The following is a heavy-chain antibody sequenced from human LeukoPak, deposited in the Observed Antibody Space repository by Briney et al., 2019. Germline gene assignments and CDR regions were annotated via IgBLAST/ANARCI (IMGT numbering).Heavy chain of an antibody. CDR3: ARASSGSSSWSDFDY. Sequence: ASVKVSCKASGYTFTSYGLSWVRQAPGQGLEWMGWISAYNGNTNYAQKLQGRVTMTTDTSTSTAYMELRSLRSDDAAIYYCARASSGSSSWSDFDYWGHGTLVTVSS. CDR2: ISAYNGNT. CDR1: GYTFTSYG. D-gene: IGHD6-13*01. J-gene: IGHJ4*01. V-gene: IGHV1-18*01.